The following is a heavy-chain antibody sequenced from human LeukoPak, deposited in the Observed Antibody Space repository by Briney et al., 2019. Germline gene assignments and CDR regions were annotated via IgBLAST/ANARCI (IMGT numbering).Heavy chain of an antibody. J-gene: IGHJ6*03. V-gene: IGHV3-30*18. D-gene: IGHD1-26*01. CDR3: VKEWVGATYYSYFYMDV. Sequence: GRSLRLSCAASGFTFSSYGMHWVRQAPGKGLEWVAVISYDGSNKYYADSVKGRITISRDNSKNTLYLQMNSLRAEDTAIYYCVKEWVGATYYSYFYMDVWGKGTTVTVSS. CDR2: ISYDGSNK. CDR1: GFTFSSYG.